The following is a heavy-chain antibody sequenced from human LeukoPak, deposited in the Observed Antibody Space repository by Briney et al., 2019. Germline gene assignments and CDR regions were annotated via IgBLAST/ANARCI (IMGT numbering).Heavy chain of an antibody. CDR1: GYTFTSYG. J-gene: IGHJ6*02. D-gene: IGHD3-10*01. Sequence: ASVKVSCKASGYTFTSYGISWVRQAPGQGLGWMGWISAYNGNTNYAQKLQGRVTMTTDTSTSTAYMELRSLRSDDTAVYYCAREKYYGSGSSGYYYYYYGMDVWGQGTTVTVSS. CDR2: ISAYNGNT. V-gene: IGHV1-18*01. CDR3: AREKYYGSGSSGYYYYYYGMDV.